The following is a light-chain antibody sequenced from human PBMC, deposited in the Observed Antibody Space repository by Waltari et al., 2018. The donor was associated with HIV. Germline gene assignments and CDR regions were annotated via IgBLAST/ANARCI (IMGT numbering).Light chain of an antibody. CDR3: QSYDSSLSGWV. CDR1: NSNIGAGYD. Sequence: QSVLTQPPSVSGAPGQRVTISCTGSNSNIGAGYDIHWYQQLPGTAPKLLIYGNSNRPSGVPDRFSGSKSGTSASLAITGLQVEDEADYYCQSYDSSLSGWVFGGGTKLTVL. J-gene: IGLJ3*02. V-gene: IGLV1-40*01. CDR2: GNS.